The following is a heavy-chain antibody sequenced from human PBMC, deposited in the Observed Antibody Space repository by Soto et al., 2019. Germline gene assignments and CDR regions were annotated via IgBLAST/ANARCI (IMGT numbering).Heavy chain of an antibody. CDR3: ARLYYDFWSGSRSRFDY. CDR1: GGSISSYY. V-gene: IGHV4-59*08. CDR2: IYYSGST. J-gene: IGHJ4*02. D-gene: IGHD3-3*01. Sequence: SETLSLTCTVSGGSISSYYWSWIRQPPGKGLEWIGYIYYSGSTNYNPSLKSRVTISVDTSKNQFSLKLSSVTAADTAVYYCARLYYDFWSGSRSRFDYSGQGTRVTVSS.